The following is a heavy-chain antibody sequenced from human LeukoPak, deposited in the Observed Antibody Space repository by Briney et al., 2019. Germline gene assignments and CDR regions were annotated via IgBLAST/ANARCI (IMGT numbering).Heavy chain of an antibody. CDR3: AGIVGATDAFDI. J-gene: IGHJ3*02. Sequence: GGSLRLSCAASGFIVSSNYMDWVRQAPGKGLEWGSVIYSGGSTYYVDSVKGRFTIFRHNSKNTLFLQMNSLRAEETAVYYCAGIVGATDAFDIWGQGTMVTVSS. CDR1: GFIVSSNY. V-gene: IGHV3-53*04. CDR2: IYSGGST. D-gene: IGHD1-26*01.